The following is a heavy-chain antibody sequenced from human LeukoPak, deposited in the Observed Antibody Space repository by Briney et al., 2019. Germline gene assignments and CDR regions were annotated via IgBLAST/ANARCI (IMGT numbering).Heavy chain of an antibody. CDR2: INPNSGGT. V-gene: IGHV1-2*06. D-gene: IGHD3-3*01. CDR3: ARAGAHYDFWSGYYRSLGGDY. Sequence: ASVKVSCKASGYTFTGYYMHWVRQAPGQGLEWMGRINPNSGGTNYAQKFQGRVTMTRDTSISTAYMELSRLRSDDTAVYYCARAGAHYDFWSGYYRSLGGDYWGQGTLVTVSS. CDR1: GYTFTGYY. J-gene: IGHJ4*02.